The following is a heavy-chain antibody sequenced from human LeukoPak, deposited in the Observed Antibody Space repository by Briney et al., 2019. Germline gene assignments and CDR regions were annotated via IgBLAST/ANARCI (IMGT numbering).Heavy chain of an antibody. Sequence: GASVTVSCKASGYTFSGYHIHWVRQAPGQGLEWMGWIDPNSGGTNYAQKFQGRVTMTRDRSSSTAYMELYSLRSDDTAVYYCARDGKRGYYDSSGYYQDYWGQGTLVTVSS. V-gene: IGHV1-2*02. J-gene: IGHJ4*02. CDR3: ARDGKRGYYDSSGYYQDY. CDR2: IDPNSGGT. CDR1: GYTFSGYH. D-gene: IGHD3-22*01.